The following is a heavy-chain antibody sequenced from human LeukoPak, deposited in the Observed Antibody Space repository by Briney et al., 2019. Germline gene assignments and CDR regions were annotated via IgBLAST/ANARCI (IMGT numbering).Heavy chain of an antibody. J-gene: IGHJ4*02. CDR2: IYYSGST. CDR3: ASYSSSWRWNY. V-gene: IGHV4-39*07. Sequence: SETLSLTCTVSGGSISSSSYYWGWIRQPPGKGLEWIGSIYYSGSTYYNPSLKSRVTISVDTSKNQFSLKLSSVTAADTAVYYCASYSSSWRWNYWGQGTLVTVSS. CDR1: GGSISSSSYY. D-gene: IGHD6-13*01.